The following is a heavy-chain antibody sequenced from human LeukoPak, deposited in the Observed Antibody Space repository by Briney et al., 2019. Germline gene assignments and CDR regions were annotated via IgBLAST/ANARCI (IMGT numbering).Heavy chain of an antibody. D-gene: IGHD6-13*01. CDR2: IYYSGST. Sequence: NPSETLSLPRSVSVDPHSQHYGRCTTQPPAKGLEWSGYIYYSGSTNYNPYLKSRVAISVDTSKNQFPLKPNSMTAARPAVYFFSRHGPEYSSSCFWYAFDSWGEGGKASV. V-gene: IGHV4-59*08. CDR3: SRHGPEYSSSCFWYAFDS. J-gene: IGHJ3*02. CDR1: VDPHSQHY.